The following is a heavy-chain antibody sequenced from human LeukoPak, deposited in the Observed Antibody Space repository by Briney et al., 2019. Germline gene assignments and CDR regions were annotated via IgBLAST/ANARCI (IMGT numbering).Heavy chain of an antibody. CDR3: ARGPRIVWFGELEGWFDP. V-gene: IGHV1-8*01. Sequence: GASVKVSCKASGYTFTNNDIHWVRQATGQGLEWMGWMHPNSDDTGYAQKFQDRVTMTRNTSISTAYMELSSLRSEDTAVYYCARGPRIVWFGELEGWFDPWGQGTLVTVSS. CDR1: GYTFTNND. J-gene: IGHJ5*02. CDR2: MHPNSDDT. D-gene: IGHD3-10*01.